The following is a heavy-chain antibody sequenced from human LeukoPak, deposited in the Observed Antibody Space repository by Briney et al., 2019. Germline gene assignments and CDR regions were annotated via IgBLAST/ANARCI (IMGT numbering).Heavy chain of an antibody. J-gene: IGHJ4*02. V-gene: IGHV4-34*01. CDR1: GGSFSGYY. CDR3: ARTGSTVTMLYPFDH. D-gene: IGHD4-17*01. Sequence: PSETLSLTCAVYGGSFSGYYWSWIRQPPGKGLEWIGEINHSGGTNYNPSLKSRVTISVDTSKNQFSLKLSSVTAADTAVYYCARTGSTVTMLYPFDHWGQGTLVTVSS. CDR2: INHSGGT.